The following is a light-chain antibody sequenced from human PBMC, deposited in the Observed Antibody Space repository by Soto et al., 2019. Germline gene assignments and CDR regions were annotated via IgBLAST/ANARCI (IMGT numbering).Light chain of an antibody. CDR3: QESYSSFR. J-gene: IGKJ4*01. CDR1: QTISSW. Sequence: DIQMTQSPSTLSGSVGDRVTITCRASQTISSWLAWYQQKPGKAPKLLIYKASTLKSGVPSRFSGSGSGTEFTLTISSLQPEDFATYYCQESYSSFRFGGGTKVDIK. V-gene: IGKV1-5*03. CDR2: KAS.